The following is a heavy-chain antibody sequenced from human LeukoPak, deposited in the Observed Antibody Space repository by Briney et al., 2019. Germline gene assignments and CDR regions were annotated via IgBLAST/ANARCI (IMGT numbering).Heavy chain of an antibody. J-gene: IGHJ4*02. CDR3: ARATVTSSEDY. Sequence: GGSLRLSCAATGFTFSSYWMHWVRQAPGKGLVWVSRINSDGSSTSYADSVKGRFTISRDNAKNTLYLHLNSLRAEDTAVYYCARATVTSSEDYWGQGTLVTVSS. V-gene: IGHV3-74*01. CDR1: GFTFSSYW. D-gene: IGHD4-17*01. CDR2: INSDGSST.